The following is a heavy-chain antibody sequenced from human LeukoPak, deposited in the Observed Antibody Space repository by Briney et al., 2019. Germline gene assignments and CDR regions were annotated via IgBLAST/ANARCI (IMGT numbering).Heavy chain of an antibody. J-gene: IGHJ4*02. CDR1: GGTFSSYA. CDR3: ARTPQRYYGSGSYYLDY. Sequence: SVKVSCKASGGTFSSYAISWVRQAPGQGLEWMGGIIPIFGTANYAQKFQGRVTITADESTSTAYMELRSLRSDDTAVYYCARTPQRYYGSGSYYLDYWGQGTLVTVSS. V-gene: IGHV1-69*13. CDR2: IIPIFGTA. D-gene: IGHD3-10*01.